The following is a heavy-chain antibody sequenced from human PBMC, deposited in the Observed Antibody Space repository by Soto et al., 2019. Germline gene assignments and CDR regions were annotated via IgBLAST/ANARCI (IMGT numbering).Heavy chain of an antibody. Sequence: GGSLRLSCAASGFTFNTHWMHWVRQAPGKGLVWVSRIYFDGITTNYADSVKGRLTVSRDNAKNTVYLHVNTLRDEDTAVYYCARGGAMGVDYWGQGTLVTVSS. J-gene: IGHJ4*02. D-gene: IGHD1-26*01. V-gene: IGHV3-74*01. CDR1: GFTFNTHW. CDR2: IYFDGITT. CDR3: ARGGAMGVDY.